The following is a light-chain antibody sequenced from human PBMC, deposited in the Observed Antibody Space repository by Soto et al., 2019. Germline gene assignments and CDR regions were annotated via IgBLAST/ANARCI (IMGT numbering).Light chain of an antibody. Sequence: SYELTQPPSVSVVPGKTARITCGGNNIGSKSVHWYQQKPGQAPVLVIYYDSDRPSGIPERFSGSNSGNTATLTISRVEAGDEADYYCQVWDSSSDHGYVFGTGTKVTVL. CDR3: QVWDSSSDHGYV. CDR2: YDS. V-gene: IGLV3-21*04. CDR1: NIGSKS. J-gene: IGLJ1*01.